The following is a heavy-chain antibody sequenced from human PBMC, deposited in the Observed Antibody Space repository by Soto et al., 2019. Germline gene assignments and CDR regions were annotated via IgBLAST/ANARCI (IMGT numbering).Heavy chain of an antibody. CDR3: ARAEPATFGGFTASSYYGLDV. V-gene: IGHV3-30-3*01. CDR1: GFPLRTYA. D-gene: IGHD3-3*01. J-gene: IGHJ6*02. CDR2: ILYDGGNK. Sequence: QAQLVESGGGVVQPGRSLRLSCVASGFPLRTYALHWVRQAPGKGLEGMTVILYDGGNKYYADSVRGRFTISRENSKNTVYLQMNNLRPDDTAVYFWARAEPATFGGFTASSYYGLDVWGQGSAVTVAS.